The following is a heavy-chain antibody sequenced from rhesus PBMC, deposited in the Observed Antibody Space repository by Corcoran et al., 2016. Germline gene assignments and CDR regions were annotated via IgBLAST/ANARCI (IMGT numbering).Heavy chain of an antibody. V-gene: IGHV4-160*01. J-gene: IGHJ4*01. CDR1: GGSSSGDR. D-gene: IGHD4-23*01. Sequence: QLQLQESGPGLVKPSETLSLTCPVSGGSSSGDRWGRLRQPPGKGLEWIGRIDSSGRTNYNPSLKSRVTISRDTSSNQFSLKLSSVTAADTAVYYCARFLNTNRFDYWGQGVLVTVSS. CDR2: IDSSGRT. CDR3: ARFLNTNRFDY.